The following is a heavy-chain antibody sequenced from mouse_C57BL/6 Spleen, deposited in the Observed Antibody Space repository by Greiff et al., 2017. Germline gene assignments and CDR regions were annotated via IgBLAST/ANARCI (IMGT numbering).Heavy chain of an antibody. D-gene: IGHD1-1*01. J-gene: IGHJ4*01. CDR1: GYSITSGYY. CDR2: ISYDGSN. V-gene: IGHV3-6*01. Sequence: ESGPGLVKPSQSLSLTCSVTGYSITSGYYWNWIRQFPGNKLEWMGYISYDGSNNYNPSLKNRISITRDTSKNQFFLKLNSVTTEDTSTYYWARDEGLLLRSFWGQGTSVTVAS. CDR3: ARDEGLLLRSF.